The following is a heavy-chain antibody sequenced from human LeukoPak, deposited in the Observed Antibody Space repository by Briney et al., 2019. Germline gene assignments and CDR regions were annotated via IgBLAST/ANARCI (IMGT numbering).Heavy chain of an antibody. D-gene: IGHD4-23*01. V-gene: IGHV1-69*13. CDR3: ARGWLAESTVVTPYNY. CDR1: GGTFSNYA. Sequence: SVKVSCKASGGTFSNYAINWVRQAPGQGLEWMGGIIPLFGTANYAQKFQGRVTISAVESMSTAYMQLSSLRSVDTAVYYCARGWLAESTVVTPYNYWGQGTLVTVSS. J-gene: IGHJ4*02. CDR2: IIPLFGTA.